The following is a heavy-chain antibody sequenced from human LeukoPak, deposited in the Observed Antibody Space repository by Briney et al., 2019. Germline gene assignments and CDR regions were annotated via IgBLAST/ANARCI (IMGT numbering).Heavy chain of an antibody. D-gene: IGHD3-3*01. V-gene: IGHV4-30-2*01. J-gene: IGHJ4*02. CDR1: GGSISSGGYY. CDR3: ARQQRDALFGVVNY. CDR2: IYHSGST. Sequence: SQTLSLTCTVSGGSISSGGYYWSWIRQPPGKGLEWIGYIYHSGSTYYNPSLKSRVTISVDRSKNQFSLKLSSVTAADTAVYYCARQQRDALFGVVNYWGQGILVTVSS.